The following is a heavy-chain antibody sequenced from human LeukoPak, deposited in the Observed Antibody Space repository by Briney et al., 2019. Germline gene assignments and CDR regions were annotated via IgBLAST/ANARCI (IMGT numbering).Heavy chain of an antibody. CDR3: ARDLITMTPY. CDR1: GGSFSGYY. CDR2: INHSGST. J-gene: IGHJ4*02. D-gene: IGHD3-22*01. Sequence: SETLPLTCAVYGGSFSGYYWSWIRQPPGKGLELIGEINHSGSTNYNPSLKSRVTISVDTSKNQFSLKLSSVTAADTAVYYCARDLITMTPYWGQGTLVTVSS. V-gene: IGHV4-34*01.